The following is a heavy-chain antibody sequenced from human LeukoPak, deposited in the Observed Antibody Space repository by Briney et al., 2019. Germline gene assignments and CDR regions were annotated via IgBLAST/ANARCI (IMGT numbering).Heavy chain of an antibody. V-gene: IGHV4-59*01. J-gene: IGHJ6*03. CDR1: GGSISSYY. CDR3: ARKAGYYYYMDV. CDR2: IYYSGST. Sequence: ASETLSLTCTVSGGSISSYYWSWIRQPPGKGLEWIGYIYYSGSTNYNPSLKSRVTISVDMSKNQFSLKLSSVTAADTAVYYCARKAGYYYYMDVWGKGTTVTVSS.